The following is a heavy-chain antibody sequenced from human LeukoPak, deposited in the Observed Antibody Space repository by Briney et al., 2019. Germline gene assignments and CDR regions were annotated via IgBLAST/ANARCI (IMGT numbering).Heavy chain of an antibody. CDR1: GGSISSYY. CDR2: IYTSGST. CDR3: ARVGPYDYGDYDLEYYFDY. Sequence: ASETLSLTCTVSGGSISSYYWSWIRQPAGKGLEWIGRIYTSGSTNYNPSLKSRVTMSVDTSKNQFSLKLSSVTAADTAVYYCARVGPYDYGDYDLEYYFDYWGQGTLVTVSS. J-gene: IGHJ4*02. V-gene: IGHV4-4*07. D-gene: IGHD4-17*01.